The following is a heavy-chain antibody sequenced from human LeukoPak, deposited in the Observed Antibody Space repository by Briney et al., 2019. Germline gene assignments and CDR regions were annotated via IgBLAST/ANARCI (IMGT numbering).Heavy chain of an antibody. CDR1: GGSISSSSYY. Sequence: SETLSLTCTVSGGSISSSSYYWGWIRQPPGKGLEWIGSIYYSGSTYYKPSLKSRVTISVDTSKNQFSLKLSSVTAADTAVYYCARQESGMVATSNQYYFDYWGQGTLVTVSS. D-gene: IGHD5-12*01. CDR2: IYYSGST. CDR3: ARQESGMVATSNQYYFDY. J-gene: IGHJ4*02. V-gene: IGHV4-39*01.